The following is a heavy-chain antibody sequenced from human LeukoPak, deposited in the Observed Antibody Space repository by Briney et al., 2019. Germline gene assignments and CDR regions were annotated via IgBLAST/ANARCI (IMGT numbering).Heavy chain of an antibody. Sequence: ASVKVSCKASGYTFTAYYMHWVRQAPGQGLEWMGWINPNSGGTNYAQKFQGRVTMTRDTSTSTVYMELSSLRSEDTAVYYCARETYYYDRVWFDPWGQGTLVTVSS. J-gene: IGHJ5*02. D-gene: IGHD3-22*01. V-gene: IGHV1-2*02. CDR2: INPNSGGT. CDR1: GYTFTAYY. CDR3: ARETYYYDRVWFDP.